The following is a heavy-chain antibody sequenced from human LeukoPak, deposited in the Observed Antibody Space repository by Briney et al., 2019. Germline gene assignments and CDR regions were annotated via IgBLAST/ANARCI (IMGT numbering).Heavy chain of an antibody. V-gene: IGHV3-23*01. D-gene: IGHD6-19*01. J-gene: IGHJ4*02. CDR3: AKDRVLDYSSGYY. CDR1: GFTFSSYA. CDR2: ISGSGGST. Sequence: GGSLRLSCAASGFTFSSYAMSWVRQAPGKGLEWVSAISGSGGSTYYADSVKGRFTISRDNSKNTLYLQMNSLRAEDTAAYYCAKDRVLDYSSGYYWGQGTLVTVSS.